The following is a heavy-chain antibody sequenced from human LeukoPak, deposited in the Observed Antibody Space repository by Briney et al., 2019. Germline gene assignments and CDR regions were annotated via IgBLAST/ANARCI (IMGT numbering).Heavy chain of an antibody. V-gene: IGHV3-23*01. D-gene: IGHD4-17*01. Sequence: GGSLRLSCAASGFTFSSYAMSWVRQAPGKGLGWVSAISVSGGSTYYADSVKGRFTISRDNSKNTLYLQMNSLRAEDTAVYYCANRYGDYPYYFDYWGQGTLVTVSS. CDR1: GFTFSSYA. J-gene: IGHJ4*02. CDR3: ANRYGDYPYYFDY. CDR2: ISVSGGST.